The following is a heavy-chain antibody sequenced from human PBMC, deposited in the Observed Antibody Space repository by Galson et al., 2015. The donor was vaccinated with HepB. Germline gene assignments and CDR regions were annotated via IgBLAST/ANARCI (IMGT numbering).Heavy chain of an antibody. Sequence: SETLSLTCTVSGGSISSTAYYWGWVRQPPGEGLEWIGSIYYSGSTYYNPSLKSRVTISVDTSKNQFSLKLSSVTAADTAVYYCARSDNGYYDRKIDYWGQGTLVTVSS. CDR2: IYYSGST. J-gene: IGHJ4*02. D-gene: IGHD3-22*01. CDR1: GGSISSTAYY. CDR3: ARSDNGYYDRKIDY. V-gene: IGHV4-39*01.